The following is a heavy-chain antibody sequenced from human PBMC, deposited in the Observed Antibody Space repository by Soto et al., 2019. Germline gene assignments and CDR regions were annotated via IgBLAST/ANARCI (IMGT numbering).Heavy chain of an antibody. V-gene: IGHV1-69*13. Sequence: ASVKVSCKASGGTFSSYAISWVRQAPGQGLEWMGGIIPIFGTANYAQKFQGRVTITADESTSTAYMELSSLRSEDTAVYYCARDHCSGGSCYSGALYYGMDVWGQGTTVTVSS. CDR2: IIPIFGTA. CDR1: GGTFSSYA. CDR3: ARDHCSGGSCYSGALYYGMDV. D-gene: IGHD2-15*01. J-gene: IGHJ6*02.